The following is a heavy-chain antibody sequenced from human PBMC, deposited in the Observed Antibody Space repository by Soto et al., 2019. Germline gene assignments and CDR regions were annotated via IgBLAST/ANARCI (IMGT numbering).Heavy chain of an antibody. CDR2: ISYDGSNK. Sequence: GGSLRLSCAASGFTFSSYAMHWVRQAPGKGLEWVAVISYDGSNKYYADSVKGRFTISRDNSKNTLYLQMNSLRAEDTAVYYCAREGVVVVPAAISQDYYGMDVWGQGTTVTVSS. V-gene: IGHV3-30-3*01. CDR1: GFTFSSYA. D-gene: IGHD2-2*01. J-gene: IGHJ6*02. CDR3: AREGVVVVPAAISQDYYGMDV.